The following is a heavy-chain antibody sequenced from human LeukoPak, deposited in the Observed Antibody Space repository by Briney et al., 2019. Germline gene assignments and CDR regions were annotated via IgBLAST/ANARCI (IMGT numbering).Heavy chain of an antibody. CDR2: ISYDGSNK. J-gene: IGHJ3*02. V-gene: IGHV3-30*04. CDR3: ARTLTARYSSSWYYGDAAFDI. CDR1: GFTFSSYA. D-gene: IGHD6-13*01. Sequence: GGSLRLSCAASGFTFSSYAMHWVRQAPGKGLEWVAVISYDGSNKYYADSVKGRFTISRDNSKNTLYLQMNSLRAEDTAAYYCARTLTARYSSSWYYGDAAFDIWGQGTMVTVSS.